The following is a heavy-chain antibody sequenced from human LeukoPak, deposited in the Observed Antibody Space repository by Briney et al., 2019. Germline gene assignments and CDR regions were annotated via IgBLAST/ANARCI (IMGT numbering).Heavy chain of an antibody. CDR3: AKDRYYDFWSGYLVLGY. CDR2: ISGSGGST. D-gene: IGHD3-3*01. J-gene: IGHJ4*02. CDR1: GFTFSSYA. V-gene: IGHV3-23*01. Sequence: GGSLRLSCAASGFTFSSYAMSWVRQAPGKGLEWVSAISGSGGSTYYADSVKGRFTISRDNSKNTLYLQMNSLRAGDTAVYYCAKDRYYDFWSGYLVLGYWGQGTLVTVSS.